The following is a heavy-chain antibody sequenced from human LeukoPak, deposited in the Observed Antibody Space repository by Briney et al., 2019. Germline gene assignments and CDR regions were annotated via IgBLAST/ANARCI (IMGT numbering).Heavy chain of an antibody. CDR2: INHSGST. Sequence: PSETLSLTCAVYGGSSSGYYWSWIRQPPGKGLEWIGEINHSGSTNYNPSLKSRVTISVDTSKNQYSLKLSSVTAADTAVYYCARRNFWSGYYARNYYYYMDVWGKGTTVTVSS. D-gene: IGHD3-3*01. CDR3: ARRNFWSGYYARNYYYYMDV. CDR1: GGSSSGYY. V-gene: IGHV4-34*01. J-gene: IGHJ6*03.